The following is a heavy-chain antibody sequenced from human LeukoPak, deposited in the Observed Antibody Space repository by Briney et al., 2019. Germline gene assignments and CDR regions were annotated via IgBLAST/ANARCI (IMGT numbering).Heavy chain of an antibody. CDR2: IGTAGDT. D-gene: IGHD6-13*01. V-gene: IGHV3-13*01. CDR1: GFTFSSYD. J-gene: IGHJ4*02. CDR3: ARGAAAAGTMDY. Sequence: GGSLRLSCAASGFTFSSYDMHWVRQATGKGLEWVSAIGTAGDTYYPGSVKGRSTISRENAKDSLYLQMNSLRAGDTAVYYCARGAAAAGTMDYWGQGTLVTVSS.